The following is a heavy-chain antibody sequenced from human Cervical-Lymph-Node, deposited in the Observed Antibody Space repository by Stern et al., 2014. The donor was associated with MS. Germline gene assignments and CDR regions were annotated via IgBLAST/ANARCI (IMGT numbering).Heavy chain of an antibody. Sequence: EVQLVESGGGLVRPGRSLRLSCAASGFTFDDHAMHLVRQAPGKGLEWGSGISWNSGSIGYADSAKGRFTISRDNAKNSLYLQMNSLRAEDTAFYYCTKDLSLAVAGLFDSWGQGALVTVSS. CDR1: GFTFDDHA. V-gene: IGHV3-9*01. J-gene: IGHJ4*02. D-gene: IGHD6-19*01. CDR2: ISWNSGSI. CDR3: TKDLSLAVAGLFDS.